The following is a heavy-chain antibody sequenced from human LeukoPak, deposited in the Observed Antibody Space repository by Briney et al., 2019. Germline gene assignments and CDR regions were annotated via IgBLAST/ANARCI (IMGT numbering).Heavy chain of an antibody. CDR3: ARANDNYYYYYMDV. V-gene: IGHV3-21*01. D-gene: IGHD3-9*01. CDR2: ISRSSSYI. CDR1: GITFSRYS. J-gene: IGHJ6*03. Sequence: GGSLRLSCEASGITFSRYSMNWVRQAPGKGLEWVSSISRSSSYIYYADSVKGRFTISRDNAKKSLYLQMNSLRAEDTAVYYCARANDNYYYYYMDVWGKGTTVTISS.